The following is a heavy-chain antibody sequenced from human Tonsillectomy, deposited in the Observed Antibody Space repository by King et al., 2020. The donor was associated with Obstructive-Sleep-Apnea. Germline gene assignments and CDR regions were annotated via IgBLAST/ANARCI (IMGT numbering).Heavy chain of an antibody. D-gene: IGHD6-13*01. J-gene: IGHJ4*02. Sequence: VQLVESGGGLVQPGRSLRLSCAASGFTFEDYARHWVRQAPGKGLVGVSCISWNSCSIDYADSGKGRFTISRDNAKNSLYLQMNSLRAEDTALYYCAKGGYSSSWSWGQGTLVTVSS. CDR1: GFTFEDYA. V-gene: IGHV3-9*01. CDR3: AKGGYSSSWS. CDR2: ISWNSCSI.